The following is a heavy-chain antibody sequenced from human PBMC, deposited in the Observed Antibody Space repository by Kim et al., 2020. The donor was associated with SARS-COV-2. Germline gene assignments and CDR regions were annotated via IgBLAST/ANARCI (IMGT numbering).Heavy chain of an antibody. V-gene: IGHV6-1*01. CDR3: AREEGSGSGWYVAY. CDR2: TYYRSMWYN. Sequence: SQTLSLTCAISGDHVSRYNTAWIWIRQSPSRGLEWLGRTYYRSMWYNEYALAVKRRIIINADTSKNQFSLHLNSVTPEDTAVYFCAREEGSGSGWYVAYWGPGTLVTVST. D-gene: IGHD6-19*01. J-gene: IGHJ4*02. CDR1: GDHVSRYNTA.